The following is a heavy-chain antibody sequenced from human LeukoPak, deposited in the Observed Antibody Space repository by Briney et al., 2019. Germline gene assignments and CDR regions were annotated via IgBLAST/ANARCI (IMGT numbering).Heavy chain of an antibody. V-gene: IGHV3-23*01. D-gene: IGHD3-22*01. J-gene: IGHJ4*02. CDR3: AKDQYYYDSSGYFDY. CDR2: ISGSGGST. CDR1: GFTFSSYA. Sequence: GGSLRLSCAASGFTFSSYAMSWVRQAPGKGLEWVSAISGSGGSTYYADSVKGRFTISRDNSKNTLYLQMNSLRAEDTAVYYCAKDQYYYDSSGYFDYWGQETLVTVSS.